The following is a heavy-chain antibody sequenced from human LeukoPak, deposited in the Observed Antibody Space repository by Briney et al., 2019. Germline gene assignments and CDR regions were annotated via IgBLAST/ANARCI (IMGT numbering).Heavy chain of an antibody. Sequence: ASETLSLTCTVSGGSISSGSYYWSWIRQPAGKGLEWIGRIYTSGSTNYNPSLESRVTISVDTSKNQFSLKLSSVTAADTAVYYCARGGIGIAAAGSDPWGQGTLVTVSS. D-gene: IGHD6-13*01. J-gene: IGHJ5*02. CDR1: GGSISSGSYY. CDR3: ARGGIGIAAAGSDP. CDR2: IYTSGST. V-gene: IGHV4-61*02.